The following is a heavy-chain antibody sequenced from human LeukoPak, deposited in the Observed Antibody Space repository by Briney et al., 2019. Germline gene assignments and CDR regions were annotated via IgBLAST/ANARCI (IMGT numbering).Heavy chain of an antibody. D-gene: IGHD3-16*01. CDR1: GFTFDDYA. Sequence: GGSLRLSCAASGFTFDDYAMHWVRQAPGKGLEWVSGISWNSGSIGYADSVKGRFTIARDNAKNSLYLQMNSLRAEDMALYYCAKEGRRLGGPPDAFDIWGQGTMVTVSS. V-gene: IGHV3-9*03. J-gene: IGHJ3*02. CDR2: ISWNSGSI. CDR3: AKEGRRLGGPPDAFDI.